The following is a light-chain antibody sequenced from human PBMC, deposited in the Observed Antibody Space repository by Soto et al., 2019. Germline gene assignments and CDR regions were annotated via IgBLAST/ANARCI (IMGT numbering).Light chain of an antibody. Sequence: QSVLTQPASVSGSPGQSITISCTGTSSDVGAYKYVSWYQQHPGKVPKLIIYGVSNRPSGVSNRFSGSKSSNTAFLTISGPQPEDEADYYCSSFTATTTLDVFGTGTKVTVL. V-gene: IGLV2-14*03. CDR3: SSFTATTTLDV. CDR2: GVS. J-gene: IGLJ1*01. CDR1: SSDVGAYKY.